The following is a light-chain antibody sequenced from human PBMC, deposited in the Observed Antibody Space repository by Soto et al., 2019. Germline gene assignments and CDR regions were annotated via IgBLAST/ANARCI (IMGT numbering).Light chain of an antibody. CDR2: EVS. V-gene: IGLV2-14*01. CDR3: SSYTSSSTWV. Sequence: QSVLTQPASVSGSPGQSITISCAGTSSDVGGYNYVSWYQQHPGNAPKLMIYEVSNRPSGVSNRFSGSKSGNTASLTISGLQAEDEADYSCSSYTSSSTWVFGTGTKV. J-gene: IGLJ1*01. CDR1: SSDVGGYNY.